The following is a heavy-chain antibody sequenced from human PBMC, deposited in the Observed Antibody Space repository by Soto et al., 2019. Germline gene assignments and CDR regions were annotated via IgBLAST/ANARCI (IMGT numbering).Heavy chain of an antibody. Sequence: GASVKVSCKTSGFTFTSSAIQWVRQARGQRLEWMGIINPSGGSSSYAQKFQGRVTMTRDTSTSTVYMELSSLRSEDTAVYYCARVYCSGGSCYSIDYWGQGTLVTVSS. V-gene: IGHV1-46*03. CDR1: GFTFTSSA. D-gene: IGHD2-15*01. CDR3: ARVYCSGGSCYSIDY. CDR2: INPSGGSS. J-gene: IGHJ4*02.